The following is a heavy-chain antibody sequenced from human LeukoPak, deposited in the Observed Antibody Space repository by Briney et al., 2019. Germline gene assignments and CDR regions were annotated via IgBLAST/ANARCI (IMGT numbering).Heavy chain of an antibody. CDR2: IYYSGST. CDR1: GGSISSYY. D-gene: IGHD2-2*02. V-gene: IGHV4-59*01. CDR3: AGSSTSCYKGCAFDI. Sequence: SETLSLTCTVPGGSISSYYWSWIRQPPGKGLEWIGYIYYSGSTNYNPSLKSRVTISVDTSKNQFSLKLSSVTAADTAVYYCAGSSTSCYKGCAFDIWGQGTMVTVSS. J-gene: IGHJ3*02.